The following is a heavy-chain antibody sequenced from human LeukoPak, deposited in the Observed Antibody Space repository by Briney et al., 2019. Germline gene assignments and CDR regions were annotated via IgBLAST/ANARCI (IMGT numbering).Heavy chain of an antibody. CDR2: IYYSGST. CDR1: GGSISSGGYY. D-gene: IGHD2-2*01. CDR3: AREPQYCSSTSCYADAFDI. Sequence: SETLSLTCTVSGGSISSGGYYWSWIRQHPGKGLEWIGYIYYSGSTYYNPSLKGRVTISVDTSKNQFSLKLSSVTAADTAVYYCAREPQYCSSTSCYADAFDIWGQGTMVTVSS. V-gene: IGHV4-31*03. J-gene: IGHJ3*02.